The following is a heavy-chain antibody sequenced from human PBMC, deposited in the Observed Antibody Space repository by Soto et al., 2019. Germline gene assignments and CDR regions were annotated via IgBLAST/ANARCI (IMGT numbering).Heavy chain of an antibody. V-gene: IGHV1-18*01. CDR1: GYTFTSYG. CDR3: ARGGCSGGSCCYGWFDP. CDR2: ISAYNGNT. J-gene: IGHJ5*02. D-gene: IGHD2-15*01. Sequence: ASVKVSCKASGYTFTSYGISWVRQAPGQGLEWMGWISAYNGNTNYAQKLQGRVTMTTDTSTSTAYMELRSLRSDDTAVYYCARGGCSGGSCCYGWFDPWGQGTLVTVSS.